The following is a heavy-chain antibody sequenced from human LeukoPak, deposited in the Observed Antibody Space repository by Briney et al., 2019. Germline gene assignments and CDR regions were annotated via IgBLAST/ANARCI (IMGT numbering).Heavy chain of an antibody. CDR2: IGGGGGST. D-gene: IGHD2-15*01. V-gene: IGHV3-23*01. CDR1: GFTLSHYA. CDR3: AKGHRYCTSGNCNSAVDY. J-gene: IGHJ4*02. Sequence: GGSLRLSCSMSGFTLSHYAMSWVRQAPGKGLEWVSTIGGGGGSTDYTDSVKGRFTISRDNSKNALYLQMNSLGAEDTAVYYCAKGHRYCTSGNCNSAVDYWGQGTLVTVSS.